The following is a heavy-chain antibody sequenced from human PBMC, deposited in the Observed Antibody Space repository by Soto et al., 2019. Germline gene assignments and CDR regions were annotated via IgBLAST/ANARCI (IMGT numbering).Heavy chain of an antibody. J-gene: IGHJ4*02. Sequence: ETLSLTCAVYGGSFSGYYWSWIRQPPGKGLEWIGEINHSGSTNYNPSLKSRVTISVDTSKNQFSLKLSSVTAADTAVYYCARGNSSSPPVYWGQGTLVTVSS. CDR2: INHSGST. D-gene: IGHD6-6*01. CDR3: ARGNSSSPPVY. CDR1: GGSFSGYY. V-gene: IGHV4-34*01.